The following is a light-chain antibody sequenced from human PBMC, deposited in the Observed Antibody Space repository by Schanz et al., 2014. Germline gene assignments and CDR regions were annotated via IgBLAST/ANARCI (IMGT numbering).Light chain of an antibody. V-gene: IGKV3-20*01. CDR1: QSVSSSY. J-gene: IGKJ1*01. CDR3: QHYSLSPL. Sequence: IVLTQSPATLSLSPGDRATLSCRASQSVSSSYLAWYQQKPGQAPNVLIYGASRRATGIPDRFSGSGSGTDFTLTISRLEPEDFAVYYCQHYSLSPLFGQGTKVDI. CDR2: GAS.